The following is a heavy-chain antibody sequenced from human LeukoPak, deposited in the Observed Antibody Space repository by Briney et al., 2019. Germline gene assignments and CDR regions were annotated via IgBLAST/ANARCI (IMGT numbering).Heavy chain of an antibody. J-gene: IGHJ4*02. CDR1: GYTFTSYD. CDR3: ARGRGYCSGGSCYPIDY. D-gene: IGHD2-15*01. Sequence: VASVKVSCKASGYTFTSYDINWVRQATGQGLEWMGWMNPNSGNTGYAQKFQGRVTMTRNTSISTAYMELSSLRSEDTAVYYCARGRGYCSGGSCYPIDYWGQGTLVTVSS. V-gene: IGHV1-8*01. CDR2: MNPNSGNT.